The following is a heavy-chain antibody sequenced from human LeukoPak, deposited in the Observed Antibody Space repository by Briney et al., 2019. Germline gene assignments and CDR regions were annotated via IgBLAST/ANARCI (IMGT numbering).Heavy chain of an antibody. J-gene: IGHJ4*02. CDR1: GGSFSGYY. Sequence: SETLSLTCAVYGGSFSGYYWSWIRQPPGKGLEWIGEINHSGSTNYNPSLKSRVTISVDTSKNQFSLKLSSVTAADTAVYYCARRGYCSSTSCSEGTFDYWGQGTLVTVSS. CDR3: ARRGYCSSTSCSEGTFDY. D-gene: IGHD2-2*01. CDR2: INHSGST. V-gene: IGHV4-34*01.